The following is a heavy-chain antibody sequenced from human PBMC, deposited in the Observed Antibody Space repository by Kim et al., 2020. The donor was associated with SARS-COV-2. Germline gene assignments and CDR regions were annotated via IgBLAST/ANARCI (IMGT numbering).Heavy chain of an antibody. J-gene: IGHJ4*02. V-gene: IGHV5-51*01. Sequence: GESLKISCKSSGYSFTSYWIGWVRQMPGKGLEWMGIINPRDSDTRYSPSFQGHVTLSVDKSITTAYVQWSSLKASDTAIYYCARQGPSITLDYWGQGTLVTVSS. D-gene: IGHD3-3*02. CDR1: GYSFTSYW. CDR3: ARQGPSITLDY. CDR2: INPRDSDT.